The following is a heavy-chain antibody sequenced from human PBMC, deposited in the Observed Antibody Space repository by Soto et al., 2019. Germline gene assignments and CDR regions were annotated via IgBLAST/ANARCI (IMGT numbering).Heavy chain of an antibody. J-gene: IGHJ5*02. V-gene: IGHV1-69*02. CDR2: IIPILGIA. D-gene: IGHD1-26*01. Sequence: GAPGKVSFEASGGTLSRYTISWGRQAPGQGLEWMGRIIPILGIANYAQKFQGRVTITADKSTSTAYMELSSLRSEDTAVYYCAIGGSYHGWFDPWGQGTLVTVSS. CDR1: GGTLSRYT. CDR3: AIGGSYHGWFDP.